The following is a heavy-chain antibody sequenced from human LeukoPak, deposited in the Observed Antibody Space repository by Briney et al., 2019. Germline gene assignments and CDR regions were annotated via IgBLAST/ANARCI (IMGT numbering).Heavy chain of an antibody. CDR2: IIPIFGTA. CDR1: GGTFSSYA. V-gene: IGHV1-69*01. D-gene: IGHD2/OR15-2a*01. CDR3: ARDPGGEYYGAFDI. Sequence: SVKVSCKASGGTFSSYAISWVRQAPGQGLEWMGGIIPIFGTANYAQKFQGRVTITADESTSTAYMELSSLRSEDTAVYYCARDPGGEYYGAFDIWGQGTVVTVSS. J-gene: IGHJ3*02.